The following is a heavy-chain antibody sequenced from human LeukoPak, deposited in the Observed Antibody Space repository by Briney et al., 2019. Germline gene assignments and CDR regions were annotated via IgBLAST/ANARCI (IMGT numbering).Heavy chain of an antibody. J-gene: IGHJ6*03. CDR1: GFIFSSYA. CDR2: GGSGGSP. Sequence: GGSLRLSCAASGFIFSSYAMSWVRQAPGKGLEWVSYGGSGGSPYYADSVKDRFTFSRDNSKSTLYLQMNSLTAEDTAVYYCAKMRGQYYHSYYMDAWGKGTTVTVSS. CDR3: AKMRGQYYHSYYMDA. V-gene: IGHV3-23*01.